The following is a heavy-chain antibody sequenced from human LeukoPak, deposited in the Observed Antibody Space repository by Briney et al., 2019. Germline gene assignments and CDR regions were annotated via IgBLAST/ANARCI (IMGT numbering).Heavy chain of an antibody. CDR1: GYTFTDYY. CDR3: ATVGPRDGYNPFDY. J-gene: IGHJ4*02. V-gene: IGHV1-69-2*01. CDR2: VDPEDGET. D-gene: IGHD5-24*01. Sequence: ASVKVSCKASGYTFTDYYIHWVQQAPGKGLEWMGRVDPEDGETIYAEKFQGRVTITADTSTDTAYMELSSLRSEDTAVYYCATVGPRDGYNPFDYWGQGTLVTVSS.